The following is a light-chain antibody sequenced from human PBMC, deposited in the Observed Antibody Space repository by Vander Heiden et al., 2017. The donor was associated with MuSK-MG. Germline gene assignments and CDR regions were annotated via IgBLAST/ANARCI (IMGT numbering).Light chain of an antibody. V-gene: IGLV3-21*02. CDR3: QVWDSGSDHYV. CDR2: DDS. J-gene: IGLJ1*01. CDR1: NIESKS. Sequence: SYVLTQPPSVSVAPGQTARITCGGNNIESKSVHWYQQKPGQAPVLVVVDDSDRPSWIPERFSGSNSANTATLNVSRVEAGDEADDYCQVWDSGSDHYVFGTGTTVTVL.